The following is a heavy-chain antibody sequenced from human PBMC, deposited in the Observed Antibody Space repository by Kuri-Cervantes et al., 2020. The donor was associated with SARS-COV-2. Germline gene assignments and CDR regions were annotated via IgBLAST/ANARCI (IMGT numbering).Heavy chain of an antibody. CDR3: ARGLEYYDCWSDPPVWFEP. CDR1: GVSISSYY. Sequence: GSLRLSCTVSGVSISSYYWSWMRQPPGKGLEWMGYIYYSGSTIYHPSLKRRVTISVDTSKNQLSLKLSSVTAADTAVYDCARGLEYYDCWSDPPVWFEPWGQGTLVTVSS. V-gene: IGHV4-59*12. CDR2: IYYSGST. D-gene: IGHD3-3*01. J-gene: IGHJ5*02.